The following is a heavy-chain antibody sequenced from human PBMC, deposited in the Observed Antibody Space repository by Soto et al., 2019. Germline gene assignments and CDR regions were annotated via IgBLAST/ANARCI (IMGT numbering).Heavy chain of an antibody. V-gene: IGHV1-2*02. CDR2: INPNSGGT. CDR3: ARSPRYNWNPGELDY. CDR1: GYTFTGYY. D-gene: IGHD1-20*01. Sequence: GESLKISCKASGYTFTGYYMHWVRQAPGQGLEWMGWINPNSGGTNYAQKFQGRVTMTRDTSISTAYMELSRLRSDDTAVYYCARSPRYNWNPGELDYWGQGTLVTVSS. J-gene: IGHJ4*02.